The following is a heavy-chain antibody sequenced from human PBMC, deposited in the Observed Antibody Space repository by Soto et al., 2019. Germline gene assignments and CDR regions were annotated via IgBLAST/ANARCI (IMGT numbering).Heavy chain of an antibody. V-gene: IGHV2-5*02. CDR2: IYWDDDK. CDR1: GFSLSTSGVG. Sequence: QITLKESGPTLVKPTQTLTLTCTFSGFSLSTSGVGVGWIRPPPGKALEWLALIYWDDDKRYSPSLKSRLTITNDTSKNPVVLTMTNMDPVDTATYYCALLSSITPQHWGQGTLVTVSS. J-gene: IGHJ1*01. CDR3: ALLSSITPQH. D-gene: IGHD3-10*01.